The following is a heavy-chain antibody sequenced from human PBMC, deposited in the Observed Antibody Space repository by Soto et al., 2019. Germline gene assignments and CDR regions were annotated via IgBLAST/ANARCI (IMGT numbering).Heavy chain of an antibody. CDR2: INPSGST. V-gene: IGHV4-34*01. J-gene: IGHJ4*02. D-gene: IGHD4-17*01. Sequence: QVQLQQWGAGLLKPSETLSLTCGVYGGSLSGNYWSWIRQPPGEGLEWIGEINPSGSTNYSPSLKSRATISADTSKNQFSMKLSSVIAADTAVYYCARGRDGGGACWGQGTLVTVSS. CDR3: ARGRDGGGAC. CDR1: GGSLSGNY.